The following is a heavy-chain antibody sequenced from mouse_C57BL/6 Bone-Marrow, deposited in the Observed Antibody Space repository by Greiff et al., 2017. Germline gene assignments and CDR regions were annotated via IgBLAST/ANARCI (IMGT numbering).Heavy chain of an antibody. CDR2: ISYSGST. CDR1: GYSITSDY. V-gene: IGHV3-8*01. CDR3: ARRRVAGYRGAMDY. D-gene: IGHD3-1*01. Sequence: EVNVVESGPGLAKPSQTLSLTCSVTGYSITSDYWNWIRKFPGNKLEYMGYISYSGSTYYNPSLKSRISITRDTSKNQYYLQLNSVTTEDTATYYGARRRVAGYRGAMDYWGQGTSVTVSS. J-gene: IGHJ4*01.